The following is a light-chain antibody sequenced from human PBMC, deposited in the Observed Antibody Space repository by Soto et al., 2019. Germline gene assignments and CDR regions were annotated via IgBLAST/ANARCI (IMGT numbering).Light chain of an antibody. J-gene: IGKJ1*01. CDR1: QGISNY. CDR3: QKYNGAPWT. Sequence: DIQMTQSPSSLSTSVGDRVTITCRASQGISNYLAWYQQKLGKVPKLLIYAASTLQSGVPSRCSGSGSVTDFTLTISSLQREDVATYYCQKYNGAPWTFGQGTKVESK. V-gene: IGKV1-27*01. CDR2: AAS.